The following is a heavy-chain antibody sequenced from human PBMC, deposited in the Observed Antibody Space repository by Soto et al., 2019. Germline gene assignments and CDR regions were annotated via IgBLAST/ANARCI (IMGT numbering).Heavy chain of an antibody. CDR1: GGSISSGGYY. Sequence: SETLSLTCTVSGGSISSGGYYWSWIRQHPGKGLEWIGYIYYSGSTYYNPSLKSRVTISVDTSKNQFPLKLSSVTAADTAVYYCARGFSSSWSLDYWGQGTLVTVSS. V-gene: IGHV4-31*03. CDR3: ARGFSSSWSLDY. J-gene: IGHJ4*02. D-gene: IGHD6-13*01. CDR2: IYYSGST.